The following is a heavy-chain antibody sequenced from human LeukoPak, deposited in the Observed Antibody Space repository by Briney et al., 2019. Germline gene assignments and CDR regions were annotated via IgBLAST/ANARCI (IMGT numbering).Heavy chain of an antibody. CDR3: ARDSGSSWYKGLDY. CDR1: GFTFSSYW. V-gene: IGHV3-7*01. J-gene: IGHJ4*02. D-gene: IGHD6-13*01. CDR2: IKQDGSEK. Sequence: PGGSLRLSCAASGFTFSSYWMSWVRQVPGKGLEWVANIKQDGSEKYYVDSVKGRFTFSRDNAKNSLFLQMNSLRAEDTAVYYCARDSGSSWYKGLDYWGQGTLVTVSS.